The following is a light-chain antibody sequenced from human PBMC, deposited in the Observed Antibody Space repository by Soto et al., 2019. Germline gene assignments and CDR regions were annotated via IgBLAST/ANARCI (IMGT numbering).Light chain of an antibody. Sequence: QSVLTQPPSASGSPGQSVTISCTGTSSDVGGYKYVYWYQQHPGKAPKLLIYEVSKRPSGVPDRFSGSKSGNTASLTVSGLQPEDEADHYCSLYADSNKVLFGGGTKLTVL. V-gene: IGLV2-8*01. CDR3: SLYADSNKVL. J-gene: IGLJ3*02. CDR1: SSDVGGYKY. CDR2: EVS.